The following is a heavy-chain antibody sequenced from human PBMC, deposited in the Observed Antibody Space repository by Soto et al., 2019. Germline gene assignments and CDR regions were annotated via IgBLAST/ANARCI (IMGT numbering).Heavy chain of an antibody. J-gene: IGHJ4*02. Sequence: PGGSRRRCWAASGFTVINACMNGVRQAPGKGLEWIGQIDSKLDAYKTDFAAPVKGRFTLSRDDSKNTVYLQMNGLEIEDTGMYYCVTRFTAVAPARFDYWGQGTLVTFSS. V-gene: IGHV3-15*04. CDR2: IDSKLDAYKT. D-gene: IGHD2-21*02. CDR3: VTRFTAVAPARFDY. CDR1: GFTVINAC.